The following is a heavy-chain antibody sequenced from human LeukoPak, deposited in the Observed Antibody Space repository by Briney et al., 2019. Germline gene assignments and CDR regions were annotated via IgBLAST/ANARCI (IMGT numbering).Heavy chain of an antibody. Sequence: SEILSLTCTVSGGSISSYYWSWIRQPPGKGLEWIGYIYYSRSTNYNPSLKSRVTISVDTSKNQFSLKLSSLTAADTAVYYCARVFAPDAFDIWGQGTMVTVSS. V-gene: IGHV4-59*01. CDR2: IYYSRST. J-gene: IGHJ3*02. CDR1: GGSISSYY. CDR3: ARVFAPDAFDI.